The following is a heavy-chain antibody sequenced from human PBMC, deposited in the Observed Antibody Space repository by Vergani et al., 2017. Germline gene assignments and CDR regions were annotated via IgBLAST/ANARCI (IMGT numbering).Heavy chain of an antibody. Sequence: QVQVVEFGGGVVQPGRSLRLSCAASGFTFSSSGMHWVRQAPGKGLEWVAIIWFDGSNKYYADSVKGRFTISRDNSKNTLYLQMNSLRGEDTAVYYCAKGVQLHYYYGMDVWGQGTTVTVSS. CDR3: AKGVQLHYYYGMDV. CDR1: GFTFSSSG. V-gene: IGHV3-33*06. J-gene: IGHJ6*02. D-gene: IGHD1-1*01. CDR2: IWFDGSNK.